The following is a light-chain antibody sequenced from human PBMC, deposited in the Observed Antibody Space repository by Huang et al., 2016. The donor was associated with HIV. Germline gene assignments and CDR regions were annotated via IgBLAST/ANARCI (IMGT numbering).Light chain of an antibody. J-gene: IGKJ2*01. V-gene: IGKV1-5*03. Sequence: DIQMTQSPSTLSASLGDRVTITCRPSEIISSWLAWYQQKPGKAPKLLIYRASNLETGVPSRFNGSGSGTDFTLTISRLQPDDFATYYCQQYHNYSTFGQGTKLEIK. CDR3: QQYHNYST. CDR2: RAS. CDR1: EIISSW.